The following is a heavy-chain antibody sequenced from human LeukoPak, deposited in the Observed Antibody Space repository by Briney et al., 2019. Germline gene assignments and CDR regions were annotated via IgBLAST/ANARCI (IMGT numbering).Heavy chain of an antibody. Sequence: GGSLRLSCAASGFTFSTYWMHWVRQAPGKGLVWVSRINSGGSSTSYADSVEGRFTISRDNARNTLYLQMNSLRAEDTAVYYCALEGYSSGWYQYFQHWGQGTLVTVSS. J-gene: IGHJ1*01. V-gene: IGHV3-74*01. D-gene: IGHD6-19*01. CDR3: ALEGYSSGWYQYFQH. CDR2: INSGGSST. CDR1: GFTFSTYW.